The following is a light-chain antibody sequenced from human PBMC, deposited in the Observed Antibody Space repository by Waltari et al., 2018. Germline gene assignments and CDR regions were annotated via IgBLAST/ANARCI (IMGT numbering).Light chain of an antibody. V-gene: IGKV1-5*03. Sequence: DIQMTQSPSTLSASVGDRVTSTCRASQSISSWLAWYQQKPGNAPKLLIYKASSLESGVPSRFSGSGSGTEFTLTISSLQPDDFATYYCQQYNSYSFTFGPGTKVDIK. CDR2: KAS. CDR3: QQYNSYSFT. CDR1: QSISSW. J-gene: IGKJ3*01.